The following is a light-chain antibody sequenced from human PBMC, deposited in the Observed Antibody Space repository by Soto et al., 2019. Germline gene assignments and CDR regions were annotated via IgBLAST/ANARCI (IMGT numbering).Light chain of an antibody. V-gene: IGLV2-14*03. CDR1: SNDVGNYDF. CDR3: SSYASSSTHVV. CDR2: DVS. Sequence: QSALTQPASVSGSPGQSITISCTGTSNDVGNYDFVSWYQQYPGKAPKLMIYDVSNRPSGVSNRFSGSKSGNTASLTISGLQAEDEADYYCSSYASSSTHVVFGGGTKLTVL. J-gene: IGLJ2*01.